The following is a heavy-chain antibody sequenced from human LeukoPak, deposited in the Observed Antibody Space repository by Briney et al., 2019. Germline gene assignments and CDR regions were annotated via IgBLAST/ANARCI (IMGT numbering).Heavy chain of an antibody. CDR3: ARDFNGANSFDS. Sequence: SETLSLTCTVSGGSISNYYWNWIRQPPGKGLERIAYIYYSGSTNYNPSLKSRVTISVDTSKNQFSLKLGSVTAADTAVYYCARDFNGANSFDSWGQGTLVTVSS. CDR1: GGSISNYY. D-gene: IGHD4/OR15-4a*01. V-gene: IGHV4-59*01. CDR2: IYYSGST. J-gene: IGHJ4*02.